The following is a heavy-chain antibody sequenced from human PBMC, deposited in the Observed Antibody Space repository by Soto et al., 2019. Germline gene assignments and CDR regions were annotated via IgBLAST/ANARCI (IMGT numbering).Heavy chain of an antibody. V-gene: IGHV1-69*13. CDR1: GGTFSSYA. CDR2: IIPIFGTA. D-gene: IGHD3-22*01. CDR3: AVGEYYYDSSGYYDY. J-gene: IGHJ4*02. Sequence: SVKVSCKASGGTFSSYAISWVRQAPGQGLEWMGGIIPIFGTANYAQKFQGRVTITADESTSTAYMELSSLRSEDTAVYYCAVGEYYYDSSGYYDYWGQGTLVTVSS.